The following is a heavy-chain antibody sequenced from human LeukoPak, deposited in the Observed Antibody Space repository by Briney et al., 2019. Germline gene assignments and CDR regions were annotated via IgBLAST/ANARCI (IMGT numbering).Heavy chain of an antibody. V-gene: IGHV3-21*01. J-gene: IGHJ3*02. D-gene: IGHD3-22*01. Sequence: GGSLRLSCAASGFTFSSYSMNWVRQAPGKGLEWVSSISSSSSYIYYADSVKGRSTISRDNAKNSLYLQMNSLRAEDTAVYYCARDSGSSGYLHDAFDIWGQGTMVTVSS. CDR1: GFTFSSYS. CDR3: ARDSGSSGYLHDAFDI. CDR2: ISSSSSYI.